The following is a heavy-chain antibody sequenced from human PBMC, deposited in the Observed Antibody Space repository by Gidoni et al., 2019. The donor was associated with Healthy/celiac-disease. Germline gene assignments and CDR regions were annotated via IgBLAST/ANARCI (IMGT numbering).Heavy chain of an antibody. Sequence: QVQLVASGGGVVQPVRSLRLSCAASGFTFSSYGMHWVRQAPGKGLGWVAVIWYDGSNNNYADAVKGRFTISRDNDKNTMYLQMNSMRAEDKAVYYCAREPLPGSAAAGSMDVWGQGTTVTVSS. CDR1: GFTFSSYG. CDR3: AREPLPGSAAAGSMDV. CDR2: IWYDGSNN. D-gene: IGHD3-10*01. J-gene: IGHJ6*02. V-gene: IGHV3-33*01.